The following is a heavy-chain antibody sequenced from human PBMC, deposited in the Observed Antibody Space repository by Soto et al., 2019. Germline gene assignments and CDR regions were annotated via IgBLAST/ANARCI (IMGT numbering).Heavy chain of an antibody. CDR2: ISAFNGNT. J-gene: IGHJ4*02. CDR1: GYTFNNFV. D-gene: IGHD3-22*01. CDR3: ARDLSGSLGY. V-gene: IGHV1-18*01. Sequence: QVQLVQSGAEVKKPGASVKVSCKASGYTFNNFVLNWVRQAPGQGLEYMGWISAFNGNTGYAQELQGRVSRTTDTSTSTAYMELRSLRSDDTAVYFCARDLSGSLGYWGQGTLVTVSS.